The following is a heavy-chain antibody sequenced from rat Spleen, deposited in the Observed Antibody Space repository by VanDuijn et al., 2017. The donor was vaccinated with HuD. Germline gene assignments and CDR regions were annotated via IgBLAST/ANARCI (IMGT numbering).Heavy chain of an antibody. Sequence: EVQLVESDGGLVQPGRSLKLSCAASGFTFSDYGVAWVRQAPTQGLEWVATISYGDSFGHSSTYYRDSVKGRFTISRDNAKSTLSLQMNNLRSEDTAMYYCARMYTTDYYFDYWGQGVMVTVSS. D-gene: IGHD1-6*01. J-gene: IGHJ2*01. CDR1: GFTFSDYG. CDR2: ISYGDSFGHSST. V-gene: IGHV5-29*01. CDR3: ARMYTTDYYFDY.